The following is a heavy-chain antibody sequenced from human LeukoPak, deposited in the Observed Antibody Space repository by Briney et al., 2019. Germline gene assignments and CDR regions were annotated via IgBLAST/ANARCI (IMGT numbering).Heavy chain of an antibody. CDR1: GGTFSSYA. Sequence: GASVKVSCKASGGTFSSYAISWVRQAPGQGLEWMGGIIPIFGTANYAQKFQGRVTITADESTSTAYMELSSLRSEDTAVYYCARFLPAMGAFDIWGQGTMVTVSS. CDR2: IIPIFGTA. V-gene: IGHV1-69*13. J-gene: IGHJ3*02. CDR3: ARFLPAMGAFDI.